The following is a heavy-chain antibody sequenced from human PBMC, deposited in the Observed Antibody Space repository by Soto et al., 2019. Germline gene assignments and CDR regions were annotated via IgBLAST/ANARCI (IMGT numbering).Heavy chain of an antibody. Sequence: GSLRLSCAASGVPFISYAMSWVRPAPGKGLEWVSAISGSGGSTYYADSVKGRFTISRDNSKNTLYLQMNSLRAEDTAVYYCAANYYDSSGYRGPNDYWGQGTLVTVS. J-gene: IGHJ4*02. CDR1: GVPFISYA. CDR2: ISGSGGST. V-gene: IGHV3-23*01. CDR3: AANYYDSSGYRGPNDY. D-gene: IGHD3-22*01.